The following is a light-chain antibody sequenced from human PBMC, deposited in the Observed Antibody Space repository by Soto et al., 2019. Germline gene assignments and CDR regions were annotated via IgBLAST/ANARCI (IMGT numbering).Light chain of an antibody. V-gene: IGKV3D-15*01. J-gene: IGKJ5*01. CDR3: QQYDNWPT. Sequence: IVLTQSPGTLSLSPGDRATLSCRASQRVSARYLAWYHQKPGQAPRLLIFGASDRATGIPARFSGSGSGTEFTLTISSLQSEDFAVYYCQQYDNWPTFGQGTRLEIK. CDR2: GAS. CDR1: QRVSARY.